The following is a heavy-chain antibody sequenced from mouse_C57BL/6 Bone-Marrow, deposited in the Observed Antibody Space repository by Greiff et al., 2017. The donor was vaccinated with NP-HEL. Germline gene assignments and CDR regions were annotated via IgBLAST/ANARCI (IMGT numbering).Heavy chain of an antibody. Sequence: QVQLQQPGAELVKPGASVKLSCKASGYTFTSYWMHWVKQRPGRGLEWIGRIDPNSGGTKYNEKFKSKSTLTVDKPSSTVYMQISSLTSEDSAVYYCARSTPYYYGSPWFAYWGQGTLVTVSA. J-gene: IGHJ3*01. CDR1: GYTFTSYW. CDR3: ARSTPYYYGSPWFAY. D-gene: IGHD1-1*01. V-gene: IGHV1-72*01. CDR2: IDPNSGGT.